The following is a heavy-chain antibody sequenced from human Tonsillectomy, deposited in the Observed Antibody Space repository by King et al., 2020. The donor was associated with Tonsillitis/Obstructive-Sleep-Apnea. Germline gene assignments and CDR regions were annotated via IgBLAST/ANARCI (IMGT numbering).Heavy chain of an antibody. CDR3: TARGGRY. CDR1: GFTFSHAW. V-gene: IGHV3-15*01. D-gene: IGHD3-10*01. J-gene: IGHJ4*02. CDR2: IKSKSDGGTI. Sequence: VQLVESGGGLVQPGGSLRLSCAASGFTFSHAWMSWVRQAPGKGLEWVGRIKSKSDGGTIDYTAPVKDRFTISRDDSKNRLYLQMNSLKTEDTAVYYFTARGGRYWGQGTLVTVSS.